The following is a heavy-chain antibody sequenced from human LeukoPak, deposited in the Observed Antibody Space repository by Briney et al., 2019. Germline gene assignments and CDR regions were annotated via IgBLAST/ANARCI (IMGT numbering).Heavy chain of an antibody. CDR1: GGSISTSSYY. CDR3: ARQADFALVEMATIMFDY. D-gene: IGHD5-24*01. V-gene: IGHV4-39*01. Sequence: SETLSLTCTVSGGSISTSSYYWGWIRQPPGEGLEGIGSLYHTWSTYYNPSLKSRVNIYVDTSKNQFSLKLNSVTAADTAVYYCARQADFALVEMATIMFDYWGQGTLVTVSS. J-gene: IGHJ4*02. CDR2: LYHTWST.